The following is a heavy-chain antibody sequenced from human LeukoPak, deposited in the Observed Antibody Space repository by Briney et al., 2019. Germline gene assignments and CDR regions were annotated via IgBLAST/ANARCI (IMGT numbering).Heavy chain of an antibody. CDR3: ARGEQQLVLYY. V-gene: IGHV3-23*01. CDR2: ISGSGGRT. Sequence: GGSLRLSCAASGFTFSSYAMSWVRQAPGMGLEWVSAISGSGGRTHYADSVKGRFTISRDNSKNTLYLQMNSLRAEDTAVYYCARGEQQLVLYYWGQGTLVTVSS. D-gene: IGHD6-13*01. J-gene: IGHJ4*02. CDR1: GFTFSSYA.